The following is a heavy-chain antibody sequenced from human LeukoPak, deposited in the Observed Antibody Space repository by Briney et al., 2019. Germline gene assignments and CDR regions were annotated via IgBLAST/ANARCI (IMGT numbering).Heavy chain of an antibody. CDR2: IRGDGATI. J-gene: IGHJ4*02. D-gene: IGHD3-22*01. Sequence: GGSLRLSCAASGFTFSSHAMTWVRQAPGGGLEWVSAIRGDGATILYADSVKGRITVSRDNSKNTLYLQMNSLRAEDTAVYYCARDQFGDYFRGADYWGQGTLVTVSS. CDR3: ARDQFGDYFRGADY. V-gene: IGHV3-23*01. CDR1: GFTFSSHA.